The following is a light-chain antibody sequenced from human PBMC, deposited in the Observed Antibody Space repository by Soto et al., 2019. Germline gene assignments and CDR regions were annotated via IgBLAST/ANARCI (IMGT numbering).Light chain of an antibody. CDR2: AAS. V-gene: IGKV1-39*01. CDR1: QSISSY. Sequence: IQLTQSPSSLSASLGDRVTITCRASQSISSYLNWYQQKKGKAPKXLIYAASSLQSGVPSRFSGSVYGTDFTLTISSLQTEDFATYYCQQSYSTPITFGQGTRLEIK. J-gene: IGKJ5*01. CDR3: QQSYSTPIT.